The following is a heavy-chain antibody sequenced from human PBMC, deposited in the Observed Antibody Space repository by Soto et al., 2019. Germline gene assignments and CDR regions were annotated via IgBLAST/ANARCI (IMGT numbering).Heavy chain of an antibody. CDR3: ARSMHYSDGSNYSPFDY. V-gene: IGHV4-61*01. J-gene: IGHJ4*02. D-gene: IGHD3-22*01. CDR1: GGSVSSGNYY. Sequence: PSETLSLTCTVSGGSVSSGNYYWSWIRHPPGKGLEWIGYFYYTGSTNYNPSLKSRVTISIDASKNQFSLRLSSVTAADTAVYYCARSMHYSDGSNYSPFDYWGQGTLVTVSS. CDR2: FYYTGST.